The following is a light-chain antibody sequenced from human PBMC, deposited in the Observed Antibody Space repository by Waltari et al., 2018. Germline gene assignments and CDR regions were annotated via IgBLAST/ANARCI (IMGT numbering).Light chain of an antibody. CDR2: GSS. J-gene: IGLJ3*02. CDR1: GPNIGAGYD. CDR3: QSYDTTLSVV. V-gene: IGLV1-40*01. Sequence: QSVLTLPPSVSGAPGQRVTISCTGSGPNIGAGYDVHCYQQVPRAAPKLLIYGSSSRPVGVPDRFFGSTSGTSASLAITGLQAEDEAVYYCQSYDTTLSVVFGGGTKLTVL.